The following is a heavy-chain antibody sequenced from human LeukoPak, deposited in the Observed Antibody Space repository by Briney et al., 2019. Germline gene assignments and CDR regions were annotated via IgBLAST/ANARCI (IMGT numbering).Heavy chain of an antibody. CDR2: IFYSGST. CDR1: GGSVSSGSYS. CDR3: ARAPSRGYFDF. V-gene: IGHV4-61*01. J-gene: IGHJ4*03. Sequence: SETLSHTCTVSGGSVSSGSYSWSWIRQPPGKGLEWIGYIFYSGSTNYNPSLKSRVTISVDTSKDRFSLKLNSVTAADTAVYYCARAPSRGYFDFWGQGTLVTVSS.